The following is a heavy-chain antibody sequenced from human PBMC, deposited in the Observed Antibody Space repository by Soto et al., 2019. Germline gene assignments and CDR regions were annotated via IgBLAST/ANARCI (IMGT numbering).Heavy chain of an antibody. V-gene: IGHV3-21*01. CDR2: ISSSSSYI. J-gene: IGHJ6*02. D-gene: IGHD6-13*01. Sequence: GGSLRLSCVASGFTFSSYSMNWVRQAPGKGLEWVSSISSSSSYIYYADSVKGRLTISRDNAKNSLYLQMNSLRAEDTAVYYCARTKIAAADYYYGMDVWGQGTTVTVSS. CDR1: GFTFSSYS. CDR3: ARTKIAAADYYYGMDV.